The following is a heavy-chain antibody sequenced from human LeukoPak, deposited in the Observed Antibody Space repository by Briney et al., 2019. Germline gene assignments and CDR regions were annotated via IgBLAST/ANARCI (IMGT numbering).Heavy chain of an antibody. D-gene: IGHD2-2*01. Sequence: SETLSLTCTVSGGSISSYYWSWIRQPPGKGLEWIGYIYYSGSTNYNPSLKSRVTISVDTSKNQFSLKLSSVTAADTAVYYCARVDCSSTSCENYYYYGMDVWGQGTTVTVSS. J-gene: IGHJ6*02. V-gene: IGHV4-59*01. CDR1: GGSISSYY. CDR2: IYYSGST. CDR3: ARVDCSSTSCENYYYYGMDV.